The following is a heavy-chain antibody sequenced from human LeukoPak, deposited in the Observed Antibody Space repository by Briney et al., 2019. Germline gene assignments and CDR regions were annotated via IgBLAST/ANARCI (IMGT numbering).Heavy chain of an antibody. J-gene: IGHJ5*02. V-gene: IGHV1-2*02. CDR2: MNPNSGGT. D-gene: IGHD4-17*01. CDR3: ARSGDDYGDWRLDL. Sequence: AASVKVSCKPSGYTFTGYYIHWVRQAPGQGLEWMGWMNPNSGGTNYAQKFQGRFTLTRDTSISTAYMDLSRLRSDDTAVYYCARSGDDYGDWRLDLWGQGTPVTVSS. CDR1: GYTFTGYY.